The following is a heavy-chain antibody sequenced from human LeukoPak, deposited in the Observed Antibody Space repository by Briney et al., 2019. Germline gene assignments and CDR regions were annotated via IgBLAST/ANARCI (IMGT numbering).Heavy chain of an antibody. CDR2: IDPADSYT. CDR1: AYSFTSYW. J-gene: IGHJ4*02. V-gene: IGHV5-10-1*01. Sequence: GESLKISCKGSAYSFTSYWITWVRPMPGKGLEWMGRIDPADSYTNYSPSFQGHVTISADKFISTAYLQWSSLKASDTAMYYCARRTSYSDSSGYYHYFFDYWGQGTLVTVSS. D-gene: IGHD3-22*01. CDR3: ARRTSYSDSSGYYHYFFDY.